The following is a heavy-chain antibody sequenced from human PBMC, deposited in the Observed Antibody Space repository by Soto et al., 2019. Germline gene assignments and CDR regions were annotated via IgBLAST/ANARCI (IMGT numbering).Heavy chain of an antibody. CDR1: GGSISSSNW. D-gene: IGHD6-13*01. Sequence: SETLSLTCAVSGGSISSSNWWSWVRQPPGKGLEWIGEIYHSGSTNYNPSLKSRVTILVDKSKNQFSLRLSSVTAADTAVYYCAKEGIAAAGRVNFDYWGQGTRVTVST. CDR2: IYHSGST. V-gene: IGHV4-4*02. CDR3: AKEGIAAAGRVNFDY. J-gene: IGHJ4*02.